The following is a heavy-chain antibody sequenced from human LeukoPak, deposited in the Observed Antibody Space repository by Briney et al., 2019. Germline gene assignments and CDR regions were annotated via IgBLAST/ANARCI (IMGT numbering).Heavy chain of an antibody. CDR2: ISASGAAT. V-gene: IGHV3-23*01. J-gene: IGHJ4*02. CDR3: ARGTDTSGRQNFDI. Sequence: GGSLRLSSEASGFTFTSYAMQRVRQAPGKGLEWVSSISASGAATFYTDSMNGRFTISRDNAKKTVFLQMKSLRPGDTALYYCARGTDTSGRQNFDIWGQGTLVTVSS. CDR1: GFTFTSYA. D-gene: IGHD6-19*01.